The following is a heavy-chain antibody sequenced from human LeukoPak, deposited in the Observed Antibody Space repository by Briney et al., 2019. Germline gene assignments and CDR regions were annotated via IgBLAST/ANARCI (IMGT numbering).Heavy chain of an antibody. CDR3: AREAAGAVAGTSDWFDP. D-gene: IGHD6-19*01. CDR2: IYYSGST. CDR1: GGSISSGGYY. J-gene: IGHJ5*02. V-gene: IGHV4-31*03. Sequence: PSQTLSLTYTVSGGSISSGGYYWSWIRQHPGKGLEWIGYIYYSGSTYYNPSLKSRVTISVDTSKNQFSLKLSSVTAADTAVYYCAREAAGAVAGTSDWFDPWGQGTLVTVSS.